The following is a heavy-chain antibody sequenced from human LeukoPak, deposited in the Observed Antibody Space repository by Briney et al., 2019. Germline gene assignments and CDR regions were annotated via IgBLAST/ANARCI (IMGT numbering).Heavy chain of an antibody. CDR2: IRYDGSKE. CDR1: GFTFSTYG. Sequence: GGSLRLSCAASGFTFSTYGMHWVRQAPGKGLEWVAFIRYDGSKEDYSDSVKGRFTISRDNSKNTLCLQMNRLRVEDTAVFYCAKVARYGDYAGCDYWGQGTLVTVSS. J-gene: IGHJ4*02. V-gene: IGHV3-30*02. D-gene: IGHD4-17*01. CDR3: AKVARYGDYAGCDY.